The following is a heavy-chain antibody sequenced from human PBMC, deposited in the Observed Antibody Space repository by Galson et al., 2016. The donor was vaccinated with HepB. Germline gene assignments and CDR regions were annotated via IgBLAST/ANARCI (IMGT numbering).Heavy chain of an antibody. J-gene: IGHJ6*02. CDR2: IRSKAYGGTI. D-gene: IGHD1-1*01. V-gene: IGHV3-49*04. CDR3: GTTIYYYYGMDV. Sequence: SLRLSCAASGFTFGDYALSWVRQAPGKGLEWVGFIRSKAYGGTIEYAASVKGRFTISRDDSQSIAYLQMNSLKPEDTAVYYCGTTIYYYYGMDVWGQGTTVTVSS. CDR1: GFTFGDYA.